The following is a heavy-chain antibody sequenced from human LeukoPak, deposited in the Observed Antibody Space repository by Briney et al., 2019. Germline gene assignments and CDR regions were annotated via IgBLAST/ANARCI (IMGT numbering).Heavy chain of an antibody. V-gene: IGHV3-21*01. D-gene: IGHD3-3*01. J-gene: IGHJ4*02. CDR1: GFTFSSYS. CDR3: ARGTALYDFWSGYLLDY. Sequence: GGSLRLSCAASGFTFSSYSMNWVRQAPGKGLEWVSSISSSSSYIYYADSVKGRFTISRDNAKNSLYLQMNSLRAEDTAVYYCARGTALYDFWSGYLLDYWGQGTLVTVSS. CDR2: ISSSSSYI.